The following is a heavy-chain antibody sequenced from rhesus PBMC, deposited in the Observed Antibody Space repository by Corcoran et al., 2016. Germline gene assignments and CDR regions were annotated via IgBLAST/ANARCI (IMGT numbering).Heavy chain of an antibody. CDR3: ARDPYYEDDYGYYDY. V-gene: IGHV4-173*01. CDR1: GGPISSNY. J-gene: IGHJ4*01. Sequence: QLQLQESGPGLVKPSETLTLTCAVSGGPISSNYWSWIRQPPGKGLEWFGRISGSGGSTDYTPSLTSRVTLSTATSKNQFSLKLSSVTAADTAVYYCARDPYYEDDYGYYDYWGQGVLVTVSS. D-gene: IGHD3-9*01. CDR2: ISGSGGST.